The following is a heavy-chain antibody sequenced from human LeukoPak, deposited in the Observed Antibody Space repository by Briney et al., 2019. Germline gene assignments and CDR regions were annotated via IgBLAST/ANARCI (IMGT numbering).Heavy chain of an antibody. V-gene: IGHV4-59*01. CDR3: ARETSQKGAHYMDV. Sequence: SETLSLTCTVSGGSISSYYWSWIRQPPGKGLEWIGYIYYSGSTNYNPSLKSRVTISVDTSKNRFSLKLSSVTAADTAVYYCARETSQKGAHYMDVWGKGTTVTVSS. J-gene: IGHJ6*03. CDR2: IYYSGST. CDR1: GGSISSYY. D-gene: IGHD3-16*01.